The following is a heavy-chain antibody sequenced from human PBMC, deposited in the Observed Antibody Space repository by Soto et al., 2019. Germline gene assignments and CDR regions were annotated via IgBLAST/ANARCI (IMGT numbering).Heavy chain of an antibody. CDR1: GFTFSNYA. CDR2: ISGSGGST. V-gene: IGHV3-23*01. Sequence: EVQVLESGGSLVQPGGSLRLSCAASGFTFSNYAMSWVRQAPGKGLEWISAISGSGGSTYYADSVKGRFTISRDNTKNTIYLQTNSLRAEDTAVYYCAKGSGSYYVIDYWGQGTLVTVSS. J-gene: IGHJ4*02. CDR3: AKGSGSYYVIDY. D-gene: IGHD1-26*01.